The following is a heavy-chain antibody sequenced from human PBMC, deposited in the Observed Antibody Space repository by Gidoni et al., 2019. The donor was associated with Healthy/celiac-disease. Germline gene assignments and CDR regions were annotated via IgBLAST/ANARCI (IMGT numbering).Heavy chain of an antibody. J-gene: IGHJ2*01. CDR3: ARVMSLWLVSGSGYWYFDL. D-gene: IGHD6-19*01. Sequence: VQLVQSGSELKKPGASVKVSFKPSGYAFTSYAMNWVRQAPGQGLEWMGWINTNTGNPTYAQGFTGRFVFSLDTSASMAYLHIRILKAADTAVYYCARVMSLWLVSGSGYWYFDLWGRGTLVTVSS. CDR2: INTNTGNP. CDR1: GYAFTSYA. V-gene: IGHV7-4-1*04.